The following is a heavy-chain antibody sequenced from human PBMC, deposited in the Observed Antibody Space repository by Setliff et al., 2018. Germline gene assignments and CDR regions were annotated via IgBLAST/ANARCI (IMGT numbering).Heavy chain of an antibody. CDR3: ARQAIFVSDAFDI. V-gene: IGHV5-51*01. CDR2: IYPGDSDT. J-gene: IGHJ3*02. CDR1: GYSFTNYW. Sequence: GESLKISCKGSGYSFTNYWIGWVRQMPGKGLEWMGIIYPGDSDTRYSPSFQGQVTISADKSISTAYLQWSSLKASDTAMYYCARQAIFVSDAFDIWGQGTMVTVSS. D-gene: IGHD3-3*01.